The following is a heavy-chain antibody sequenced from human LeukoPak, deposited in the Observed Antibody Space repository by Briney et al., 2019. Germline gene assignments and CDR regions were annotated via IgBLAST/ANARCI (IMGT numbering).Heavy chain of an antibody. J-gene: IGHJ6*02. CDR2: ISTNGGST. Sequence: GGPLRLSRSPSGFPLSNYAMHWLGQAPRKGREDISAISTNGGSTYYAGSVKGRFTISRDNSKITLYLQMSRLRAEHTAVYYCVKVNRYCSGGSCYSAYYYGMDVWGQGTTVTVFS. V-gene: IGHV3-64D*09. D-gene: IGHD2-15*01. CDR3: VKVNRYCSGGSCYSAYYYGMDV. CDR1: GFPLSNYA.